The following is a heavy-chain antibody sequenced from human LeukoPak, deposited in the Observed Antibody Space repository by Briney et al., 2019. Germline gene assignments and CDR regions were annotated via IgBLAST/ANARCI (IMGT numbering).Heavy chain of an antibody. CDR3: ARCISYSSSVDY. CDR2: IYYSGST. D-gene: IGHD6-13*01. Sequence: PSETLSLTCTVSGGSISSGDYYWSWIRQPPGKGLEWIGYIYYSGSTYYNPSLKSRVTISVDTSKNQFSLKLSSVTAADTAVYYCARCISYSSSVDYWGQGTLVTVSS. J-gene: IGHJ4*02. CDR1: GGSISSGDYY. V-gene: IGHV4-30-4*01.